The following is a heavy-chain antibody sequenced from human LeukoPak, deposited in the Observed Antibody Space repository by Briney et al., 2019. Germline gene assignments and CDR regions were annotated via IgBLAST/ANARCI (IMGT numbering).Heavy chain of an antibody. D-gene: IGHD3-10*01. CDR3: ARALTMVRGVLYYFDY. J-gene: IGHJ4*02. Sequence: GSLRLSCAASGFTFDDYGMSWVRQPPGKGLEWIGEINHSGSTNYNPSLKSRVTISVDTSKNQFSLKLSSVTAADTAVYYCARALTMVRGVLYYFDYWGQGTLVTVSS. CDR1: GFTFDDYG. V-gene: IGHV4-34*01. CDR2: INHSGST.